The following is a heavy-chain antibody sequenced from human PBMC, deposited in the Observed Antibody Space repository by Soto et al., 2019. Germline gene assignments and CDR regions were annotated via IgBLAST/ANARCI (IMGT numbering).Heavy chain of an antibody. D-gene: IGHD3-22*01. V-gene: IGHV4-61*08. CDR1: GDSVNSGGFY. Sequence: QVQLQESGPGLVKPSETLSLTCSVSGDSVNSGGFYWSWIRQPPGKGLEWIGNIYHSGSTHYNPSLKSRVTLSVDTSKNQFSLKVYFVTAADTAMYYCARVTFYYDSSGYGVAWFDPWGQGDLVTVST. CDR3: ARVTFYYDSSGYGVAWFDP. CDR2: IYHSGST. J-gene: IGHJ5*02.